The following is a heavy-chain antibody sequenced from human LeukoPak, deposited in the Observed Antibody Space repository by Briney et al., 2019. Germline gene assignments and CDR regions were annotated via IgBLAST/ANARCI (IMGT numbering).Heavy chain of an antibody. CDR2: TYYSGST. CDR1: GGSISSSSYY. Sequence: SETLSLTCTVSGGSISSSSYYWGWIRQPPGKGLEWIGSTYYSGSTYYNPSLKSRVTISVDTSKNQFSLKLSSVTAADTAVYYCARLLVDIAMVPYYYYGMDVWGQGTTVTVSS. V-gene: IGHV4-39*01. D-gene: IGHD5-18*01. J-gene: IGHJ6*02. CDR3: ARLLVDIAMVPYYYYGMDV.